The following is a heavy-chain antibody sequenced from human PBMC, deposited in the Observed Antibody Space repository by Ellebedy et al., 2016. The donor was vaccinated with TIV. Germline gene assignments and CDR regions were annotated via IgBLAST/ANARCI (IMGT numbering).Heavy chain of an antibody. J-gene: IGHJ5*02. CDR1: GFTFSSYA. CDR2: ISYDGSNK. Sequence: PGGSLRLSCAASGFTFSSYAMHRVRQAPGKGLEWVAVISYDGSNKYYADSVKGRFTISRDNSKNTLFLLMNSLRPEDTALYYCARRRSTLNYYGSWWFDPWGQGTLVTVSS. V-gene: IGHV3-30*01. CDR3: ARRRSTLNYYGSWWFDP. D-gene: IGHD3-10*01.